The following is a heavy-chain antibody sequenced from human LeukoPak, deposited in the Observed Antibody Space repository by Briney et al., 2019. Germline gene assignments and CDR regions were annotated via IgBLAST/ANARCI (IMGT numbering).Heavy chain of an antibody. J-gene: IGHJ6*02. CDR3: AKVGNYYYYGMNV. CDR2: ISGSGENT. V-gene: IGHV3-23*01. D-gene: IGHD1-1*01. Sequence: GGSLRLSCAASGFTFSSSAMSWVRQAPGKGLEWVSGISGSGENTYYADSVKGRFTISRDNSKNTMCLQMDSLRAEDTAIYYCAKVGNYYYYGMNVWGQGTTVTVSS. CDR1: GFTFSSSA.